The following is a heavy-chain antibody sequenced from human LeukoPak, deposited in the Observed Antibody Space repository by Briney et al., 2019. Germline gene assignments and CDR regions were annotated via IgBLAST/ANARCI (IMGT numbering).Heavy chain of an antibody. J-gene: IGHJ6*03. V-gene: IGHV3-49*04. Sequence: PGRSLRLSCTASGFTFGDYAMSWVRQAPGKGLEWVGFIRSKAYGGTTKYAASVKGRFNISRDDSKSIAYLQMNSLKTEDTAVYYCTRGGGDYDYMDVWGKGTTVTFSS. CDR2: IRSKAYGGTT. CDR1: GFTFGDYA. D-gene: IGHD4-17*01. CDR3: TRGGGDYDYMDV.